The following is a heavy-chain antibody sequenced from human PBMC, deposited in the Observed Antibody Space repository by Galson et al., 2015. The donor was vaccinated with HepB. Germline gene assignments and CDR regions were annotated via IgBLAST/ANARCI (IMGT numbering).Heavy chain of an antibody. CDR3: AREMHYYDSSGLNWFDP. CDR1: GYTFTSYD. J-gene: IGHJ5*02. V-gene: IGHV1-8*01. Sequence: SVKVSCKASGYTFTSYDINWVRQATGQGLEWMGWMNPNSGNTGYAQKFQGRVTMTRSTSISTAYMELSSLRSEDTAVYYCAREMHYYDSSGLNWFDPWGQGTLVTVSS. D-gene: IGHD3-22*01. CDR2: MNPNSGNT.